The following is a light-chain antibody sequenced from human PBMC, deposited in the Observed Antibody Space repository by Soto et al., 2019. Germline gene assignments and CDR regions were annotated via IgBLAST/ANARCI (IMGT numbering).Light chain of an antibody. CDR3: QQSYSTPPKT. V-gene: IGKV1-39*01. J-gene: IGKJ1*01. CDR1: QSISSY. CDR2: AAS. Sequence: GDRVTITCRASQSISSYLNWYQQKPGKAPKLLIYAASSLQSGVPSRFSGSGSGTDFTLTISSLQPEDFATYYCQQSYSTPPKTFGQGTKVEIK.